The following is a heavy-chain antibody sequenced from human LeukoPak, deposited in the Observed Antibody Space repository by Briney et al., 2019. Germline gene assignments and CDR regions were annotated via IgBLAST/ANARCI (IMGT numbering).Heavy chain of an antibody. CDR1: GGSVSSYY. D-gene: IGHD5-24*01. CDR3: ARVGEMATAYYFDY. CDR2: IHYSGSN. J-gene: IGHJ4*02. V-gene: IGHV4-59*02. Sequence: SETLSLTCTVSGGSVSSYYWSWVRQPPGKGLEWVGYIHYSGSNNYNPPLKSRVTISVDTSKNQFSLKLRSVTASDTALYYCARVGEMATAYYFDYWGQGTLVTVSS.